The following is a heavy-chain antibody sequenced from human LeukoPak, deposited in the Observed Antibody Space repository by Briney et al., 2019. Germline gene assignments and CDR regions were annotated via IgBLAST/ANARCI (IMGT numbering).Heavy chain of an antibody. Sequence: ASVKVSCKASGYTFTSYGISWVRQAPGKGLEWMGWISGYNGNTNYAQKLQGRVTMTTDTSTSTVYMELRSLRSEDTAVYYCARGVHVRTYDSNHNRFDPWGQGTLVTVSS. CDR2: ISGYNGNT. V-gene: IGHV1-18*01. J-gene: IGHJ5*02. CDR1: GYTFTSYG. D-gene: IGHD3-22*01. CDR3: ARGVHVRTYDSNHNRFDP.